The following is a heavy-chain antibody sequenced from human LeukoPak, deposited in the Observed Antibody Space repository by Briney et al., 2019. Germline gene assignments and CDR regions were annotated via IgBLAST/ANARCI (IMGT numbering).Heavy chain of an antibody. D-gene: IGHD2-2*01. CDR2: ISSSGSTI. Sequence: GASPRLSCAASGFTFSSYEMNWVRQAPGKGLEWVSYISSSGSTIYYADSVKGRFTISRDNAKNSLYLQMNSLRAEDTAVYYCARLIVPAAMLDWFDPWGQGTLVTVSS. CDR1: GFTFSSYE. CDR3: ARLIVPAAMLDWFDP. V-gene: IGHV3-48*03. J-gene: IGHJ5*02.